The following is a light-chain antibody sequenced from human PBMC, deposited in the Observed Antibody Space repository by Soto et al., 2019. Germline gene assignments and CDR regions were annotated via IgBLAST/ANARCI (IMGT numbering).Light chain of an antibody. CDR1: QSIRSW. V-gene: IGKV1-5*01. CDR2: DAC. CDR3: QQYNSYSST. J-gene: IGKJ1*01. Sequence: DIQMTQSPSTLSASVGDRVTITCRASQSIRSWLAWYQQKPGKAPTLLIYDACSLESGVPSTFFGSGSGREVSLTIISRLPDDVATYYCQQYNSYSSTFGQGTNVEI.